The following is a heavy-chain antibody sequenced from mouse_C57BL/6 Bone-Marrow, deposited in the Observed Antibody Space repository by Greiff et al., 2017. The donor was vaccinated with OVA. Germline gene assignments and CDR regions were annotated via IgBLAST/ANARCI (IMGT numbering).Heavy chain of an antibody. V-gene: IGHV1-52*01. CDR3: AGPFYYDYASWFAY. J-gene: IGHJ3*01. D-gene: IGHD2-4*01. CDR1: GYTFTSYW. CDR2: IDPSDSET. Sequence: QVQLQQPGAELVRPGSSVKLSCKASGYTFTSYWMHWVKQRPIQGLEWIGNIDPSDSETHYNQKFKDKATLTVDKSSSTAYMQLSSLTSEDSAVYYCAGPFYYDYASWFAYWGQGTLVTVSA.